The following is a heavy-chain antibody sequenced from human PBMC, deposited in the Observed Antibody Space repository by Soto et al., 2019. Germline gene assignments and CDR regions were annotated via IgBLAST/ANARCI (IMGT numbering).Heavy chain of an antibody. CDR3: ARDGRYCSGGSCYWGPYYYYYYMDV. D-gene: IGHD2-15*01. CDR1: GFTFSSYG. CDR2: IWYDGSNK. V-gene: IGHV3-33*01. J-gene: IGHJ6*03. Sequence: QVQLVESGGGVVQPGRSLRLSCAASGFTFSSYGMHWVRQAPGKGLEWVAVIWYDGSNKYYADSVKGRFTISRDNSKNTLYLQMNSLRADDTAVYYCARDGRYCSGGSCYWGPYYYYYYMDVWGKGTTVTVSS.